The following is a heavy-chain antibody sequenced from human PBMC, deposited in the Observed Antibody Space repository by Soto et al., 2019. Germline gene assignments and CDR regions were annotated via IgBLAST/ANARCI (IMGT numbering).Heavy chain of an antibody. D-gene: IGHD3-3*01. Sequence: QITLKESGPTLVKPTQTLTLTCTFSGFSLSTSGVGVGWIRQPPGKALEWLALIYWNDDKRYSPSLKSRLTITKDTSKNQVVLTMTNMDPVDTATYYCAHNGDYDCWSGPGDAFDIWGQGTMVTVSS. CDR2: IYWNDDK. CDR3: AHNGDYDCWSGPGDAFDI. CDR1: GFSLSTSGVG. V-gene: IGHV2-5*01. J-gene: IGHJ3*02.